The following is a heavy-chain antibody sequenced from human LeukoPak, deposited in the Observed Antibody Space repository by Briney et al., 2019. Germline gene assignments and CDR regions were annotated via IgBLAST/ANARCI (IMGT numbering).Heavy chain of an antibody. V-gene: IGHV3-7*01. D-gene: IGHD1-26*01. J-gene: IGHJ4*02. CDR2: IKQDGSEK. Sequence: GGSLRLSCAASVFTFSRYWMNWVRQAPGKGLEWVANIKQDGSEKYYVDSVKGRFTISRDNAKNSLYLQMSSLRADDTAVYYCARDTAVGPTLFDYWGQGTLVSVSS. CDR3: ARDTAVGPTLFDY. CDR1: VFTFSRYW.